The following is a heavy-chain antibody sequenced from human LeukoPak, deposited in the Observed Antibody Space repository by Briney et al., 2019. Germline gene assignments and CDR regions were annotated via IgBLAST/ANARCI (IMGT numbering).Heavy chain of an antibody. D-gene: IGHD2-2*02. CDR2: IGTAGDT. Sequence: GGSLRLSCAASGFTFRNYDMHWVRQATGKGLEWGSAIGTAGDTYYPGSVKGRFTISRENAKNSLYLQMNSLRAGDTAVYYCARGLRYCSSTSCYSWFDPWGQGTLVTVSS. J-gene: IGHJ5*02. CDR1: GFTFRNYD. V-gene: IGHV3-13*01. CDR3: ARGLRYCSSTSCYSWFDP.